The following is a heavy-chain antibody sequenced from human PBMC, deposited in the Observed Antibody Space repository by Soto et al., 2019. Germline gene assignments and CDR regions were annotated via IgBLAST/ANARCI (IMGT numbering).Heavy chain of an antibody. CDR3: ARDQGGYGSGSYYKPYWFDP. CDR1: GFTFSDYY. CDR2: ISSSGSTI. Sequence: QVQLVESGGGLVKPGGSLRLSCAASGFTFSDYYMSWIRQAPGKGLEWVSYISSSGSTIYYADSVKGRFTISRDNAKNSLYLQMSSLRAEDTAVYYCARDQGGYGSGSYYKPYWFDPWGQGTLVTVSS. V-gene: IGHV3-11*01. J-gene: IGHJ5*02. D-gene: IGHD3-10*01.